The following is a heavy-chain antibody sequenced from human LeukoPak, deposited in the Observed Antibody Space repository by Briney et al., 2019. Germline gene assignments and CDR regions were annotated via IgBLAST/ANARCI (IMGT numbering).Heavy chain of an antibody. CDR1: GFTFSDYY. CDR2: ISSSSSHT. Sequence: GGSLRLSCAASGFTFSDYYMTWIRQAPGKGLEWVSYISSSSSHTNYADSVKGRFTISRDNAKNSLYLQMNSLKTEDTAVYYCTGGSGWYSPDYWGQGTLVTVSS. CDR3: TGGSGWYSPDY. J-gene: IGHJ4*02. V-gene: IGHV3-11*03. D-gene: IGHD6-19*01.